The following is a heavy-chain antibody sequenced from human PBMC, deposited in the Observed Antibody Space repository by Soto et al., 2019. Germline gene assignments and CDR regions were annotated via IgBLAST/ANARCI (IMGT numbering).Heavy chain of an antibody. CDR1: GGSISSSSYH. D-gene: IGHD6-19*01. J-gene: IGHJ4*02. CDR2: IYYSGIT. V-gene: IGHV4-39*01. CDR3: ARSISVAMDV. Sequence: PSETLSLTCTVSGGSISSSSYHWGWIRQPPGKGLEWIGSIYYSGITYYNPSLKSRVTISVDTSKNQFSLKLSSVTAADTAVYYCARSISVAMDVWGQGALVTVSS.